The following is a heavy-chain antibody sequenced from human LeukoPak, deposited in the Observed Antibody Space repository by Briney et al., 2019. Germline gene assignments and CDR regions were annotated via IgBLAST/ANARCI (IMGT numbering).Heavy chain of an antibody. J-gene: IGHJ4*02. Sequence: PSETLSLTCTVSGGSISSGGYYWSWIRQHPGKGLEWIGYIYYSGSTYYNPSLKSRVTISVDTSKNQFSLKLSSVTAADTAVYYCARRDYGGLLDYWGQGTLVTVSS. CDR3: ARRDYGGLLDY. CDR2: IYYSGST. V-gene: IGHV4-31*03. D-gene: IGHD4-23*01. CDR1: GGSISSGGYY.